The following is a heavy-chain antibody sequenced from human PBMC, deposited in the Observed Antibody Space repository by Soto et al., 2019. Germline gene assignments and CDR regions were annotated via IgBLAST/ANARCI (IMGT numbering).Heavy chain of an antibody. D-gene: IGHD3-9*01. CDR1: GYTFTSYG. CDR3: ARNEEPTYYDILTGPPGFDY. J-gene: IGHJ4*02. Sequence: QVQLVQSGAEVKKPGASVKVSCKASGYTFTSYGISWVRQAPGQGLEWMGWISAYNGNTNYAQKLQGRVTMTTDTSTSTAYMELRSLRSDDTAVYYCARNEEPTYYDILTGPPGFDYWGQGTLVTVSS. CDR2: ISAYNGNT. V-gene: IGHV1-18*01.